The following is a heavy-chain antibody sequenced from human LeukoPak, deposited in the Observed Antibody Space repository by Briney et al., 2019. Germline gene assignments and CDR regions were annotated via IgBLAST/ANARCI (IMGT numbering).Heavy chain of an antibody. CDR3: ARVDVDTAMGGYFDY. Sequence: ASVKVSCKASGGTFSSYAISWVRQAPGQGLEWMGRIIPILGIANYAQKFQGRVTITADKSTSTAYMELSSLRSEDTAVYYCARVDVDTAMGGYFDYWGQGTLVTVSS. D-gene: IGHD5-18*01. CDR2: IIPILGIA. J-gene: IGHJ4*02. CDR1: GGTFSSYA. V-gene: IGHV1-69*04.